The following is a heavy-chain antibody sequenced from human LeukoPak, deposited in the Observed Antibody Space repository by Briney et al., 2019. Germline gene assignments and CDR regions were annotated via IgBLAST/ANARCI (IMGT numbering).Heavy chain of an antibody. V-gene: IGHV3-23*01. J-gene: IGHJ3*02. CDR3: AKGLSSGWSFSAFDI. Sequence: GGSLRLSCAASGFTLSSYAMSWVRQAPGKGLDWVSAISGSGGSTYYADSVKGRFTISRDNSKNTLYLQTNSLRAEDTAVYYCAKGLSSGWSFSAFDIWGQGTMVTVSS. D-gene: IGHD6-19*01. CDR2: ISGSGGST. CDR1: GFTLSSYA.